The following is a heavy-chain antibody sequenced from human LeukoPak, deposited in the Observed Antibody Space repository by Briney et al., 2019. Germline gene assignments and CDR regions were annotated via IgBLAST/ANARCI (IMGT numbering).Heavy chain of an antibody. CDR1: EDTFTYYH. CDR3: ATEAPRSYYFDY. CDR2: VYATGGTT. Sequence: VASVKVSCKASEDTFTYYHIHWVRQAPGQGVEWMGAVYATGGTTINTQNFQGRVTMTRDTSTGTVYIELSSLRFEDTAMYYCATEAPRSYYFDYWGQGILVTVSS. V-gene: IGHV1-46*01. J-gene: IGHJ4*02.